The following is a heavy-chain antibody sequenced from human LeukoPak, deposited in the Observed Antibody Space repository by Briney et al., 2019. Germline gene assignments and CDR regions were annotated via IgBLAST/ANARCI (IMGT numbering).Heavy chain of an antibody. V-gene: IGHV4-59*01. Sequence: SETLSLTCTVSGGSISSYYWSWLRQPPGKGLEWIGYIYYSGSTNYNPSLKSRVTISVDTSKNQFSLKLSSVTAADTAVYYCARGCGGDCYSGRYFDYWGQGTLVTVSS. D-gene: IGHD2-21*02. CDR1: GGSISSYY. CDR2: IYYSGST. CDR3: ARGCGGDCYSGRYFDY. J-gene: IGHJ4*02.